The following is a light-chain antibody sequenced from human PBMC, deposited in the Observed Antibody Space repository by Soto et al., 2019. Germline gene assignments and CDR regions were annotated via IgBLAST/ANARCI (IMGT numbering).Light chain of an antibody. J-gene: IGLJ7*01. CDR1: SSNVGNNY. CDR2: DNN. Sequence: QSVLTQTPSVSAAPGQKVTISCSGTSSNVGNNYVSWYQQFPDTAPKLLIYDNNKRPSGIPDRFSGSKSGASATLVITGVQTGDEADYYCGTWDGSRNWVFGGGTPLTVL. V-gene: IGLV1-51*01. CDR3: GTWDGSRNWV.